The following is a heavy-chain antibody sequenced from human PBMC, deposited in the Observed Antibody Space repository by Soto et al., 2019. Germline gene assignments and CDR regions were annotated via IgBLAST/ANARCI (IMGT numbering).Heavy chain of an antibody. J-gene: IGHJ6*02. D-gene: IGHD2-21*01. CDR2: INPNSGGT. CDR3: ARDSYSISFHV. V-gene: IGHV1-2*02. CDR1: GYTFTGYY. Sequence: ATVKVSCKASGYTFTGYYMHWVRQAPGHGLGWMGWINPNSGGTNYAQKFQGRVTMTRDTSISTAYMELSRLRSDDTAVYYCARDSYSISFHVWGQGTTVTVSS.